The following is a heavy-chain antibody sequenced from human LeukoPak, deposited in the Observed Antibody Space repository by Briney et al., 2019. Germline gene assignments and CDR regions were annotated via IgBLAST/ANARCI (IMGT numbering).Heavy chain of an antibody. J-gene: IGHJ5*02. CDR1: GYTFTTYG. D-gene: IGHD1-26*01. CDR3: ARDTGSNFFDR. CDR2: ISTYNGRT. Sequence: ASVKVSFKASGYTFTTYGIIWVRQAPGQGLEWMGWISTYNGRTKYEQDVQGRVAMTTNTSTSTVYMELRSLTSDDTAVYYCARDTGSNFFDRWGQGTLVTVAS. V-gene: IGHV1-18*01.